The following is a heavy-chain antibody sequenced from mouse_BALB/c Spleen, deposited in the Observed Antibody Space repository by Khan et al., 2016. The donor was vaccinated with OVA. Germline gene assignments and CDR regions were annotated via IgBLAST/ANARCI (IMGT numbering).Heavy chain of an antibody. V-gene: IGHV9-4*02. J-gene: IGHJ4*01. Sequence: QIQLVQSGPELKKSGETVRISCKASGYTFTTAGMQWVQKMPGKGLKWIGWINTHSGVPKYAEDFKGRFAFSLETSASTAYLQITNLTNEDTATYCCARGGAAYYGYGGGAMDYWGQGTSVTVSS. CDR1: GYTFTTAG. D-gene: IGHD2-9*01. CDR3: ARGGAAYYGYGGGAMDY. CDR2: INTHSGVP.